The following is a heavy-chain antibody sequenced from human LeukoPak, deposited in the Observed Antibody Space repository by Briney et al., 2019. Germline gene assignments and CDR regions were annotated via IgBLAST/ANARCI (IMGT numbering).Heavy chain of an antibody. D-gene: IGHD3-16*02. CDR1: GFTFDDYS. J-gene: IGHJ4*02. V-gene: IGHV3-20*04. Sequence: GGSLRLSCAASGFTFDDYSMSWVRQAPGKGLEWVSGINWNGGSTGYADSVKGRFTISRDNAKNSLYLQMNSLRAEDTALYYCARAGDYVWGSYRGYFDYWGQGTLVTVSS. CDR3: ARAGDYVWGSYRGYFDY. CDR2: INWNGGST.